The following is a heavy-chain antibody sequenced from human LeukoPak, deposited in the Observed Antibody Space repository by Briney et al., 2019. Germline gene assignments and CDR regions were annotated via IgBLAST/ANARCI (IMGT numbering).Heavy chain of an antibody. CDR1: GFTLSNYN. CDR2: SLFDGSST. J-gene: IGHJ4*02. Sequence: GGSLRLSCVVSGFTLSNYNMHWVRQIPGKGLEWLAFSLFDGSSTKYADSVKGRFTISRDNSKNTLYLQMNTLRIDDTGVYYCAKQKMSGAYLPVQWGQGIQVTVSS. D-gene: IGHD3-10*01. V-gene: IGHV3-30*02. CDR3: AKQKMSGAYLPVQ.